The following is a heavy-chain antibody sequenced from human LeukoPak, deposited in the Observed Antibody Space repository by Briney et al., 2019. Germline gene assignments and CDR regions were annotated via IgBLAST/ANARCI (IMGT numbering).Heavy chain of an antibody. D-gene: IGHD3-22*01. Sequence: SETLSLTCAVYGGSFSGYYWSWIRQPPGKGLEWIGEINHSGSTNYNPSLKSRVTISVDTSKNQFSLKLSSVTAADTAVYYCARDQWSYYDSSGYYPNWFDPWGQGTLVTVSS. CDR1: GGSFSGYY. CDR3: ARDQWSYYDSSGYYPNWFDP. J-gene: IGHJ5*02. CDR2: INHSGST. V-gene: IGHV4-34*01.